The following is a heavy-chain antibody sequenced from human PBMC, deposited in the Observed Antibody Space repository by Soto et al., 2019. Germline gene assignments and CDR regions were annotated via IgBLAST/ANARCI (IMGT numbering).Heavy chain of an antibody. V-gene: IGHV4-34*01. D-gene: IGHD3-22*01. CDR3: ARGGHYDSSGYYYYYGMDV. CDR2: INHSGST. Sequence: SETLSLTCTVYGGSFSGYYWSWIRQPPGKGLEWIGEINHSGSTKYNPSLKSRVFISVDRSKNQFSLKLSSVTAADTAMYYCARGGHYDSSGYYYYYGMDVWGQGTTVTVSS. CDR1: GGSFSGYY. J-gene: IGHJ6*02.